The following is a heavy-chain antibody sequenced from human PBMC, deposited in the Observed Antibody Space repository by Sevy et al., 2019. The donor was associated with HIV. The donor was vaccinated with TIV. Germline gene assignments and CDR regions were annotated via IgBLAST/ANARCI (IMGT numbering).Heavy chain of an antibody. CDR3: AKDRGLRYFDWLNFLVY. D-gene: IGHD3-9*01. J-gene: IGHJ4*02. CDR2: ISYDGSNK. Sequence: GGSLRLSCAASGFTFSSYGMLWVRQAPGKGLEWVAVISYDGSNKYYADSVKGRFTISRDNSKNTLYLQMNSLRDEDTAVYYCAKDRGLRYFDWLNFLVYWGQGTLVTVSS. CDR1: GFTFSSYG. V-gene: IGHV3-30*18.